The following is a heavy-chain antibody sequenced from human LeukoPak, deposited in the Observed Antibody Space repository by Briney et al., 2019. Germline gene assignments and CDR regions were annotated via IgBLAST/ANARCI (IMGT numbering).Heavy chain of an antibody. D-gene: IGHD6-19*01. J-gene: IGHJ4*02. V-gene: IGHV4-39*01. Sequence: SETLSLTCTVSGGSISSSSYYWGWIRQPPGKGLEWIGSIYYSGSTYYNPSLKSRVTISVDTSKNQFSLKLSSETAADTAVYYCARAYSSGATRFDYWGQGTLVTVSS. CDR1: GGSISSSSYY. CDR2: IYYSGST. CDR3: ARAYSSGATRFDY.